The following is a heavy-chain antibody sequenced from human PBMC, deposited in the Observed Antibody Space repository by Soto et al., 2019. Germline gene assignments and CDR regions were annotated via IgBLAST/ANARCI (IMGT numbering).Heavy chain of an antibody. CDR1: GVSISRGAYS. D-gene: IGHD1-7*01. Sequence: LSLTCAVSGVSISRGAYSWSWIRQPPGKGLEWIGNIYHSGSTYYNPSLRSRVTISVDTSKNQFSLKLNSATAADSAVYYCARLFSNFWHYFDYWGQGTLVTVSS. CDR2: IYHSGST. V-gene: IGHV4-30-2*01. CDR3: ARLFSNFWHYFDY. J-gene: IGHJ4*02.